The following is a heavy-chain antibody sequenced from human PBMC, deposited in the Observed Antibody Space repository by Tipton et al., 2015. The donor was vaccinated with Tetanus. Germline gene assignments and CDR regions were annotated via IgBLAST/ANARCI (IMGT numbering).Heavy chain of an antibody. V-gene: IGHV4-34*01. CDR3: ARARIAVAVPYYYYYGMDV. Sequence: TLSLTCAVYGGSFSGYYWSWIRQPPGKGLEWIGEINHSGSTNYNPSLKSRVTISVDTSKNQFSLKLSSVTAADTAVYYCARARIAVAVPYYYYYGMDVWGQGTTVTVSS. CDR2: INHSGST. CDR1: GGSFSGYY. D-gene: IGHD6-19*01. J-gene: IGHJ6*02.